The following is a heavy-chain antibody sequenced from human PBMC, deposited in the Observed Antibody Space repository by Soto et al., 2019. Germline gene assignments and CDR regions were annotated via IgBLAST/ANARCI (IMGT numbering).Heavy chain of an antibody. Sequence: GGSLRLSCAASGFTFSSYAMHWVRQAPGKGLEWVAVISYDGSNKYYADSVKGRFTISRDNSKNTLYLQMNSLRAEDTAVYYCASTSGYCSGGSCYGGNDYWGQGTLVTVSS. CDR2: ISYDGSNK. J-gene: IGHJ4*02. V-gene: IGHV3-30-3*01. CDR1: GFTFSSYA. D-gene: IGHD2-15*01. CDR3: ASTSGYCSGGSCYGGNDY.